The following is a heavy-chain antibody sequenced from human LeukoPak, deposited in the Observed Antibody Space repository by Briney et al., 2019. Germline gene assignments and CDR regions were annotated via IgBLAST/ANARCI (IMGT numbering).Heavy chain of an antibody. CDR2: ISAYNGNT. CDR1: GYTFASYG. Sequence: ASVKVSCKASGYTFASYGISWVRQAPGQGLEWMGWISAYNGNTNYAQKLQGRVTMTTDTSTSTAYMELRSLRSDDTAVYYCARAPPYDFWSGYLYYYYMDVWGKGTTVTVSS. CDR3: ARAPPYDFWSGYLYYYYMDV. D-gene: IGHD3-3*01. V-gene: IGHV1-18*01. J-gene: IGHJ6*03.